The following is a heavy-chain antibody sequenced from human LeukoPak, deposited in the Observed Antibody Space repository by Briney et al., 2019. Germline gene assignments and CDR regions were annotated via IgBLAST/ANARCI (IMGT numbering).Heavy chain of an antibody. V-gene: IGHV3-30-3*01. J-gene: IGHJ4*02. CDR2: MSYDGSNK. D-gene: IGHD6-19*01. Sequence: GGSLRLSCAASGFTFSTYAMHWVRQAPGKGLEWVAVMSYDGSNKNYADSVKGRLTISRDNSQNTLSLQMNSLRAEDTAVYYCARTYRSGWYYFDYWGQGTLVTVSS. CDR3: ARTYRSGWYYFDY. CDR1: GFTFSTYA.